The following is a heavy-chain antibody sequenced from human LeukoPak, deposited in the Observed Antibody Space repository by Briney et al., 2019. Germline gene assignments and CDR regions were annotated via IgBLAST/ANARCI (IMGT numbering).Heavy chain of an antibody. D-gene: IGHD2-2*03. Sequence: PGRSLRLSCTASGFTFGDYAMSWVCQAPGKGLEWVGFIRSKAYGGTTEYAASVKGRFTISRDDSKSIAYLQMNSLKTEDTAVYYCTRSLDIVVVPAAYFDYWGQGTLVTVSS. J-gene: IGHJ4*02. CDR2: IRSKAYGGTT. CDR3: TRSLDIVVVPAAYFDY. V-gene: IGHV3-49*04. CDR1: GFTFGDYA.